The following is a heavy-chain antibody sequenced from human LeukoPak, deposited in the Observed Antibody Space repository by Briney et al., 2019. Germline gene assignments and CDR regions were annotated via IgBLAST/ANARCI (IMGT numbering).Heavy chain of an antibody. CDR2: IYTGGST. CDR1: GFTVSSNY. CDR3: AKNMYYDILTGYYLPYYFDY. Sequence: GGSLRLSCAASGFTVSSNYMSWVRQAPGKGLEWVSVIYTGGSTYYADSVKGRFTISRDNSKNTLHLQMNSLRAEDTAVYYCAKNMYYDILTGYYLPYYFDYWGQGTLVTVSS. D-gene: IGHD3-9*01. V-gene: IGHV3-66*01. J-gene: IGHJ4*02.